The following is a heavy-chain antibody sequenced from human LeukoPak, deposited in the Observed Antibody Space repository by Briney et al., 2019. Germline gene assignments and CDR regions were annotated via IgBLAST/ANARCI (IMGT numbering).Heavy chain of an antibody. V-gene: IGHV3-49*03. CDR1: GFTSGDYA. D-gene: IGHD1-26*01. CDR3: TTAGGGSYPYYYYMDV. J-gene: IGHJ6*03. Sequence: GGSLRLSCTASGFTSGDYAMSWFRQAPGKGLEWVGFIRSKAYGGTTEYAASVKGRFTISRDDSKNTLYLQMNSLKTEDTAVYYCTTAGGGSYPYYYYMDVWGKGTTVTVSS. CDR2: IRSKAYGGTT.